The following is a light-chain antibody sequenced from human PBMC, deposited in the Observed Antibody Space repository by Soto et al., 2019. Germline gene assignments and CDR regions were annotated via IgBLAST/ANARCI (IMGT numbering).Light chain of an antibody. V-gene: IGKV3-20*01. Sequence: IVLTHSPGTLSLSLGERATLSCRASQSLSSMYLAWYHQKPGQAPRRLIFGASSMATGIPERYSRSGSGTDFTLTINRLEHEDFAVYDCQQYATPPRKFGLGTKVEIK. CDR1: QSLSSMY. CDR3: QQYATPPRK. CDR2: GAS. J-gene: IGKJ1*01.